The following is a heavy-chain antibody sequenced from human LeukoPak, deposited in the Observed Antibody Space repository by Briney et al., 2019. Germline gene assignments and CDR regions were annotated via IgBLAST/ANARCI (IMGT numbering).Heavy chain of an antibody. CDR2: IYYSGST. V-gene: IGHV4-59*01. Sequence: ASETLSLTCTVSGGSISSYYWSWIRQPPGKGLEWIGYIYYSGSTNYNPSLKSRVTISVDTSKNQFSLKLRSVTAADTAVYYCARVTGYMIEDYFDYWGQGTLVTVSS. CDR1: GGSISSYY. D-gene: IGHD3-22*01. CDR3: ARVTGYMIEDYFDY. J-gene: IGHJ4*02.